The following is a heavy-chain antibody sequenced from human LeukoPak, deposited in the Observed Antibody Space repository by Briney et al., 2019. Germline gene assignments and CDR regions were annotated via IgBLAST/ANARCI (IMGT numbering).Heavy chain of an antibody. CDR2: IYYSGST. CDR1: GGSISSYY. J-gene: IGHJ4*02. Sequence: PSETLSLTCTVAGGSISSYYWGWIRQPPGKGLEGIGSIYYSGSTYYNPSLKSRVTISVDTSKNQFSLKLSSVTAADTAVYYCARSPELRLGELSYQGYFDYWGQGTLVTVSS. CDR3: ARSPELRLGELSYQGYFDY. V-gene: IGHV4-39*07. D-gene: IGHD3-16*02.